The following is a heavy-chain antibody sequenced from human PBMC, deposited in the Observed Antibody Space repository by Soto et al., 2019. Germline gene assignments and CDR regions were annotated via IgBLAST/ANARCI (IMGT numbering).Heavy chain of an antibody. CDR3: ARGRTTVTTGDAFDI. D-gene: IGHD4-17*01. CDR1: GFTFSSYG. Sequence: GGSLRLSCAASGFTFSSYGMHWVRQAPGKGLEWAAVIWYDGSNKYYADSVKGRFTISRDNSKNTLYLQMNSLRAEDTAVYYCARGRTTVTTGDAFDIWGQGTMVTVSS. V-gene: IGHV3-33*01. J-gene: IGHJ3*02. CDR2: IWYDGSNK.